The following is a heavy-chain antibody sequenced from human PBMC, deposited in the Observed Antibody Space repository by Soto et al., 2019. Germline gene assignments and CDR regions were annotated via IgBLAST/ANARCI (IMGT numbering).Heavy chain of an antibody. V-gene: IGHV4-39*07. D-gene: IGHD3-10*01. CDR2: IYYSGST. Sequence: SETLSLTCTVSGGSISSSSYYWGWIRQPPGKGLEWIGSIYYSGSTYYNPSLKSRVTISVDTSKNQLSLKLNSVTAADTAVYYCARARLSRSWWFDPWGQGTLVTVSS. J-gene: IGHJ5*02. CDR1: GGSISSSSYY. CDR3: ARARLSRSWWFDP.